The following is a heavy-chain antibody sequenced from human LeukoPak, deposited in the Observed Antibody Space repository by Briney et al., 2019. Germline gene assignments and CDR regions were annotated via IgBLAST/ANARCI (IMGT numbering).Heavy chain of an antibody. CDR3: ARAFDWSPPLGWYFDL. V-gene: IGHV4-59*01. D-gene: IGHD3-9*01. CDR1: GGSISSYY. Sequence: SETLSLTCTVSGGSISSYYWSWIRQPPGKGLEWIGYIYYSGSTNYNPSLKSRVTISVDTSKNQFSLKLSSVTAADTAVYYCARAFDWSPPLGWYFDLWGRGTLVTVSS. J-gene: IGHJ2*01. CDR2: IYYSGST.